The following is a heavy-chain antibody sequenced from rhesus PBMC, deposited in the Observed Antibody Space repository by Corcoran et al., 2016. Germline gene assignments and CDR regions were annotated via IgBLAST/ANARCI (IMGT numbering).Heavy chain of an antibody. CDR3: TGDLDTSEAY. CDR1: GASLSGAW. J-gene: IGHJ4*01. CDR2: VNGESGST. D-gene: IGHD5-12*01. V-gene: IGHV4-80*01. Sequence: QVQLQEAGPGLVTPSETPSLTCAVSGASLSGAWWNWIRQPPGKGLEWIGEVNGESGSTNYSPSLKSRVTISKDASNNQFSLNLSSVTAADTAVYYCTGDLDTSEAYWGQGVLVTVSS.